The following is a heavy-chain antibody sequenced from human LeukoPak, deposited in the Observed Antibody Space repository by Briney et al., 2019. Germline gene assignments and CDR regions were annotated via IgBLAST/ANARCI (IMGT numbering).Heavy chain of an antibody. CDR3: ARYQTPIAAAGSRYAFDI. V-gene: IGHV4-59*01. J-gene: IGHJ3*02. CDR1: GGSISSYY. D-gene: IGHD6-13*01. Sequence: SGTLSLTCTVSGGSISSYYWSWTRQPPGKGLEWIGYIYYSGSTNYNPSLKSRVTISVDTSKNQFSLKLSSVTAADTAVYYCARYQTPIAAAGSRYAFDIWGQGTMVTVSS. CDR2: IYYSGST.